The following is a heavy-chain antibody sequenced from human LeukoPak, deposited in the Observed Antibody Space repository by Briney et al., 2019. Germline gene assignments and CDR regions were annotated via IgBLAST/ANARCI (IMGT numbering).Heavy chain of an antibody. Sequence: GGSLRLSCATSGFTFTRYWMSWVRQAPGKGLEWVGRIKSKTDGGTTDYAAPVKGRFTISRDDSKNTLYLQMNSLKTEDTAVYYCTTDRATIFGVVIIGYWGQGTLVTVSS. CDR1: GFTFTRYW. J-gene: IGHJ4*02. V-gene: IGHV3-15*01. CDR2: IKSKTDGGTT. D-gene: IGHD3-3*01. CDR3: TTDRATIFGVVIIGY.